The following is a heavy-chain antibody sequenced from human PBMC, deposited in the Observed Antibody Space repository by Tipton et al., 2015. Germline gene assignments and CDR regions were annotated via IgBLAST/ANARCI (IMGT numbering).Heavy chain of an antibody. CDR1: GGSVSSGSYY. D-gene: IGHD3-22*01. CDR2: INHSGST. CDR3: ARLYYYDRSGYYYYYYGMDV. V-gene: IGHV4-34*01. Sequence: TLSLTCTVSGGSVSSGSYYWSWIRQPPGKGLEWIGEINHSGSTNYNPSLKSRVTISVDTSKNQFSLNLSSVTAADTAVYYCARLYYYDRSGYYYYYYGMDVWGQGTTVTVSS. J-gene: IGHJ6*02.